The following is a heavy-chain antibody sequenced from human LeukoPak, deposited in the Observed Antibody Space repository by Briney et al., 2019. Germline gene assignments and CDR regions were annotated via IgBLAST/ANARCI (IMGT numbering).Heavy chain of an antibody. CDR2: ISGSGDST. D-gene: IGHD2-2*01. J-gene: IGHJ4*02. V-gene: IGHV3-23*01. CDR3: AKDGLLGSKGDY. CDR1: GCTFSSYA. Sequence: PGGSLRLSCAASGCTFSSYAMSWVRQAPGKGLEWVSAISGSGDSTYYADSVKGRVPMSRDNFRNKLYLQMSSLSAEDTVVYYCAKDGLLGSKGDYWGQGTLVIVSS.